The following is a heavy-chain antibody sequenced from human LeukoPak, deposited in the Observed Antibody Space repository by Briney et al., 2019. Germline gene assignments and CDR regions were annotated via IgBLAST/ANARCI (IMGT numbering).Heavy chain of an antibody. D-gene: IGHD4-23*01. V-gene: IGHV3-23*01. CDR2: ISGSGGST. CDR3: ARGSVVTFDY. Sequence: GGSLRLSCAASGFTFSGCAMNWVRQAPGKGLKWVSSISGSGGSTYYTDSVKGRFTISRDNSKNTLYLQMHSLRAEDTTVYYCARGSVVTFDYWGQGTLVTVSS. CDR1: GFTFSGCA. J-gene: IGHJ4*02.